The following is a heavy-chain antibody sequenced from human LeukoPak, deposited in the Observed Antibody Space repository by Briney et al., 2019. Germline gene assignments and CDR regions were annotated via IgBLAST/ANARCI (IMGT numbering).Heavy chain of an antibody. V-gene: IGHV3-23*01. CDR1: GFTFSSYA. D-gene: IGHD5-24*01. Sequence: GGSLRLSCAASGFTFSSYAMSWVRQAPGKGLEWVSAISGSGGSTYYADSVKGRFTISRDNSKNTLYLQMNSLRAEDTAVYYCAKVTEMATIKTYYYYYGMDVWGQGTTVTVSS. J-gene: IGHJ6*02. CDR3: AKVTEMATIKTYYYYYGMDV. CDR2: ISGSGGST.